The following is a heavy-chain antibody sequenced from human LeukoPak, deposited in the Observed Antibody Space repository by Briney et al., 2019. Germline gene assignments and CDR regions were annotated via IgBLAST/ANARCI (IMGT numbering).Heavy chain of an antibody. V-gene: IGHV1-46*01. CDR2: INPSGGST. D-gene: IGHD3-22*01. CDR1: GYTFTSYY. Sequence: GASVKVSCKASGYTFTSYYMHWVRQAPGQGLEWMGIINPSGGSTSYAQKFQGRVTMTRDTSTSTVYMELSSLRSEDTAVYYCARDRMASSGYYYSIDYWGQGTLVTVPS. CDR3: ARDRMASSGYYYSIDY. J-gene: IGHJ4*02.